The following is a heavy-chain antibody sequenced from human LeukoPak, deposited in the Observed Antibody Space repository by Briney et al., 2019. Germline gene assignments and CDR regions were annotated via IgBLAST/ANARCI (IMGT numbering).Heavy chain of an antibody. J-gene: IGHJ5*02. CDR2: IIPIFGTA. V-gene: IGHV1-69*13. Sequence: SVKVSCKASGYTFTSYAMNWVRQAPGQGLEWMGGIIPIFGTANYAQKFQGRVTITADESTSTAYMELSSLRSEDTAVYYCAREPCGSGGSCYYQPTRNWFDPWGQGTLVTVSS. CDR1: GYTFTSYA. D-gene: IGHD2-15*01. CDR3: AREPCGSGGSCYYQPTRNWFDP.